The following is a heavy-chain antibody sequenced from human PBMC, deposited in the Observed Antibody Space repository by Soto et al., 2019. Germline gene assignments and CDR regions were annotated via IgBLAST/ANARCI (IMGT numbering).Heavy chain of an antibody. CDR2: ISAKNGNT. CDR1: GYTFSDYG. Sequence: ASVEVSCKXSGYTFSDYGISWVRQAPGQGLEWMGWISAKNGNTNFAQKFRGRVTMITDTSTNTVYMELRNLRLDDTAVYYCAREPPETPPDYWGQGTLVTVSS. CDR3: AREPPETPPDY. J-gene: IGHJ4*02. V-gene: IGHV1-18*01.